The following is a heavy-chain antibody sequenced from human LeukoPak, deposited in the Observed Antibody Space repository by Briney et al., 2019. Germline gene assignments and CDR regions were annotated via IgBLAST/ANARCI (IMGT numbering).Heavy chain of an antibody. J-gene: IGHJ4*02. D-gene: IGHD3-22*01. Sequence: SETLSLTCTVSGGSISNYYCNWIRQPVGKGLEWIGRIYTSGSTKYNPSLKSRVTMSVDTSNNQFSLKLSSVTAADTAVYYCARGHGYDSTPFDYWGQGTLVTVSS. V-gene: IGHV4-4*07. CDR1: GGSISNYY. CDR2: IYTSGST. CDR3: ARGHGYDSTPFDY.